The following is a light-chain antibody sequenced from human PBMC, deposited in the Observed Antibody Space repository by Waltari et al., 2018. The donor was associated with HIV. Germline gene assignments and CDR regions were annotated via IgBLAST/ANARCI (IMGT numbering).Light chain of an antibody. CDR1: RSDGGGYNY. J-gene: IGLJ2*01. V-gene: IGLV2-8*01. Sequence: QSALTQPPSASGSPGQSVTISCTGTRSDGGGYNYVSWYQQHPGKAPKLMIYEVSKRPSGVPDRFSGSGSGNTASLTVSGLQAEDEADYYCSSYTGSDNLVFGGGTKLTVL. CDR2: EVS. CDR3: SSYTGSDNLV.